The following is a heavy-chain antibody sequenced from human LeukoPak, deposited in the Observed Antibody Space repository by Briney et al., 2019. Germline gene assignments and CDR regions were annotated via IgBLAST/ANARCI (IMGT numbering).Heavy chain of an antibody. Sequence: GGSLRLSCAASGFTFSSYSMNWVRQAPGKGLEWVSYISSSSSTIYYADSVKGRFTISRDNAKNSLYLQMNSLRAEDTAVYYCARATVVVVTNWFDPWGQGTLITVSS. CDR3: ARATVVVVTNWFDP. J-gene: IGHJ5*02. V-gene: IGHV3-48*01. D-gene: IGHD2-15*01. CDR2: ISSSSSTI. CDR1: GFTFSSYS.